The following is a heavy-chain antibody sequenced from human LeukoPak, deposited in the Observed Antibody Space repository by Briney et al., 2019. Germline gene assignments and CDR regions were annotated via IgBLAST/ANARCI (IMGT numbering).Heavy chain of an antibody. CDR1: GFMFSNYW. V-gene: IGHV3-66*01. CDR3: ARWYSSSWYE. J-gene: IGHJ4*02. Sequence: GGSLRLSCAASGFMFSNYWMSWVRQAPGKGLEWVSVIYSGGSTYYADSVKGRFTISRDNSKNTLYLQMNSLRAEDTAVYYCARWYSSSWYEWGQGTLVTVSS. CDR2: IYSGGST. D-gene: IGHD6-13*01.